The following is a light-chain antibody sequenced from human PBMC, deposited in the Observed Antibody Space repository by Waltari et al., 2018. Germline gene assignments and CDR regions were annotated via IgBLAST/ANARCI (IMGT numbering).Light chain of an antibody. CDR3: HQYNDGPPFN. CDR1: QSVTTN. V-gene: IGKV3-15*01. J-gene: IGKJ2*01. CDR2: GAS. Sequence: EIVMTQSPATLSVSPGERAILSCRASQSVTTNLAGYQQKPGQAPRPLIYGASTRATDIPARFSGSGSGTEFTLTISSLQSEDCAVYYCHQYNDGPPFNFGQGTKLEIK.